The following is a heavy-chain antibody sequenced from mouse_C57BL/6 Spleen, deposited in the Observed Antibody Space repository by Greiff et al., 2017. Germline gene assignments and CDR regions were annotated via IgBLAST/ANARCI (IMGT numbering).Heavy chain of an antibody. CDR1: GFTFSSYA. CDR3: TRNWDEDFDY. D-gene: IGHD4-1*01. CDR2: ISSGGDYI. Sequence: DVMLVESGEGLVKPGGSLKLSCAASGFTFSSYAMSWVRQTPEKRLEWVAYISSGGDYIYYADTVKGRFTISRDNARNTLYLQMSSLKSEDTAMYYCTRNWDEDFDYWGQGTTLTVSS. J-gene: IGHJ2*01. V-gene: IGHV5-9-1*02.